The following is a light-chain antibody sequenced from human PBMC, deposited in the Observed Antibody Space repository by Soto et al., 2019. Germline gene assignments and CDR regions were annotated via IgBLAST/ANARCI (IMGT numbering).Light chain of an antibody. CDR2: DAS. Sequence: VLKQSPATLSLTARERATLSCRTSLSVSVYLDWYQQKPGQAPRLLISDASNRATGIPARFSGSGSGTDFTLTIRRLEPEDFAVYYCHKDGELAITFGQGTRLEIK. J-gene: IGKJ5*01. CDR1: LSVSVY. V-gene: IGKV3-11*01. CDR3: HKDGELAIT.